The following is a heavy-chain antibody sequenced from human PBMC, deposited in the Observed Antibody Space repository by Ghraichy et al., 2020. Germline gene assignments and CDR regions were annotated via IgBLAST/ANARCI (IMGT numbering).Heavy chain of an antibody. V-gene: IGHV4-59*01. CDR1: GGSISSYY. CDR3: ARVSYDSSGYYHWFDP. J-gene: IGHJ5*02. Sequence: ETLSLNCTVSGGSISSYYWSWIRQPPGKGLEWIGYIYYSGSTNYNPSLKSRVTISVDTSKNQFSLKLSSVTAADTAVYYCARVSYDSSGYYHWFDPWGQGTLVTVSS. D-gene: IGHD3-22*01. CDR2: IYYSGST.